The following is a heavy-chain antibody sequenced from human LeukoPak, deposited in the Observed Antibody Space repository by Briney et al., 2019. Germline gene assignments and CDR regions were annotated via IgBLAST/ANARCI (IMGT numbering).Heavy chain of an antibody. CDR1: IDSFTNYY. Sequence: PSETLSLTCAVYIDSFTNYYWNWIRQTPGKGLDWIGSIYYSGSTYYNPSLKSRVTISVDTSKSQFSLNLSSVTAADTAVYYCARLRPYHYGYMDVWGKGTTVT. J-gene: IGHJ6*03. CDR2: IYYSGST. D-gene: IGHD3-10*01. CDR3: ARLRPYHYGYMDV. V-gene: IGHV4-39*01.